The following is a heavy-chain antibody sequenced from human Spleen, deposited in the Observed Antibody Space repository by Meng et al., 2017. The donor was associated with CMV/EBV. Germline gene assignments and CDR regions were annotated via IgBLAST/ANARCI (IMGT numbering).Heavy chain of an antibody. CDR1: GYPFGSYD. CDR2: LNPNSGNT. CDR3: TRGGGRYCSGNSCYTKDNWFDP. Sequence: ASVKVSCKASGYPFGSYDINWVRQAAGQGLEWVGRLNPNSGNTAFAQRFQGRVTFTSDTSISTVYMELSRLRSEDTAVYYCTRGGGRYCSGNSCYTKDNWFDPWGQGTLVTVSS. J-gene: IGHJ5*02. V-gene: IGHV1-8*03. D-gene: IGHD2-2*02.